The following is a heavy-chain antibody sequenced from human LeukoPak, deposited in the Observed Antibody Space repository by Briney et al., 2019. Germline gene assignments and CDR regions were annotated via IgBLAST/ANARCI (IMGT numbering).Heavy chain of an antibody. CDR3: AREGSSSSVGYDAFDI. CDR2: INPNSGGT. CDR1: GYTFTGYY. Sequence: GASVKVSCKASGYTFTGYYMHWVRQAPGQGLEWMGWINPNSGGTNYAQKFQGRVTMTRDTSISTAYMELSRLRSDDTAVYYCAREGSSSSVGYDAFDIWAKGQWSPSLQ. V-gene: IGHV1-2*02. D-gene: IGHD6-6*01. J-gene: IGHJ3*02.